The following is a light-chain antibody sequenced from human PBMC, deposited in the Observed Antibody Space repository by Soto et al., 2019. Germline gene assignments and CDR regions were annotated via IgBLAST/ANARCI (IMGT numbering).Light chain of an antibody. CDR1: SSNIGSNA. V-gene: IGLV1-44*01. CDR3: SSFKGTNSFV. CDR2: SNN. Sequence: QSVLTQPPSASGTPGQRVTISCSGSSSNIGSNAVSWYQQLPGTAPKVLIYSNNQRPSGVPDRFSGSKSGTSASLAISGLQSEDDADYYCSSFKGTNSFVFGTGTKVTVL. J-gene: IGLJ1*01.